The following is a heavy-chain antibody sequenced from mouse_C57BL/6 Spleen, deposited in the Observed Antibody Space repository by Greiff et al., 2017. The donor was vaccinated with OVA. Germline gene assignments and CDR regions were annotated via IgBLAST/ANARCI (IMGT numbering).Heavy chain of an antibody. CDR1: GYTFTSYW. Sequence: VQLQQPGAELVRPGTSVKLSCKASGYTFTSYWMHWVKQRPGQGLEWIGVIDPSDSYTNYNQKLKGKATLTVDTSSSTAYMQLSSLTSEDSAVYYCARSGALYDGYPFAYWGQGTLVTVSA. V-gene: IGHV1-59*01. J-gene: IGHJ3*01. D-gene: IGHD2-3*01. CDR3: ARSGALYDGYPFAY. CDR2: IDPSDSYT.